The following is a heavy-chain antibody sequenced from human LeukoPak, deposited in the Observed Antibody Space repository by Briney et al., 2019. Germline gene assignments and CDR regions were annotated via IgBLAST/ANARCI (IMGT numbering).Heavy chain of an antibody. CDR2: IDWNGGST. CDR3: ARGLGYCSGGSCYSDFDY. CDR1: GFIFYDYA. V-gene: IGHV3-20*04. J-gene: IGHJ4*02. Sequence: GGSLRLSCAASGFIFYDYAMNWVRQAPGKGLEWVSGIDWNGGSTGCADSVKGRFTISRDNAKNSLYLQMNSLRAEDTAVYYCARGLGYCSGGSCYSDFDYWGQGTLVTVSS. D-gene: IGHD2-15*01.